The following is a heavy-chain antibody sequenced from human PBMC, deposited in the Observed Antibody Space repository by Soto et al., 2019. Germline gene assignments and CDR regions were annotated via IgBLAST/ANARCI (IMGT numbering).Heavy chain of an antibody. J-gene: IGHJ5*02. Sequence: GGSLRLSCAASGFTFSSYAMSWVRQAPGKGLEWVSAISGSGGSTYYADSVKGRFTISRDNSKNTLYLQMNSLRAEDTAVYYCAKDWYYDFWMFPTSNWFDPWGQGTLVTVSS. CDR3: AKDWYYDFWMFPTSNWFDP. CDR1: GFTFSSYA. CDR2: ISGSGGST. V-gene: IGHV3-23*01. D-gene: IGHD3-3*01.